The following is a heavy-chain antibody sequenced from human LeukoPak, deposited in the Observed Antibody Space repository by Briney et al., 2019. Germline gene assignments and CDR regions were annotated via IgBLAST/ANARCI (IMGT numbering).Heavy chain of an antibody. CDR3: ARDDYISSSPEY. D-gene: IGHD4/OR15-4a*01. Sequence: GGSLRLSCAVSGFTFSSYWMSWVRQAPEQGLEWVANIKQDGSEKYYVDSVKGRFTISRDNAKNSLYLQMNSLRAEDTAVYYCARDDYISSSPEYWGQGTLVTVSS. CDR1: GFTFSSYW. J-gene: IGHJ4*02. CDR2: IKQDGSEK. V-gene: IGHV3-7*01.